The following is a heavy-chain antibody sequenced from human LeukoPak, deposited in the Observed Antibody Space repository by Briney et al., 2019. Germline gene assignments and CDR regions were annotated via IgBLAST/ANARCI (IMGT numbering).Heavy chain of an antibody. D-gene: IGHD6-19*01. J-gene: IGHJ5*02. CDR2: IYNSGST. CDR3: ARGASIAVAGTGWFDP. CDR1: GGSISNYY. Sequence: SETLSLTCTVSGGSISNYYWNWIRQSPGRELEWIGYIYNSGSTNYNPSLKSRVTISVDTSKNQLSLKLSSVTAADTAVYYCARGASIAVAGTGWFDPWGQGTLVTVSS. V-gene: IGHV4-59*12.